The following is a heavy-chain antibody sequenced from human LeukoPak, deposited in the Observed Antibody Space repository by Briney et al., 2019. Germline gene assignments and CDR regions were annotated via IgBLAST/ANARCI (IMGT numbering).Heavy chain of an antibody. CDR2: INDSGHG. J-gene: IGHJ2*01. D-gene: IGHD3-9*01. CDR3: ASFRELYFEGFTSYWNFDV. Sequence: SETLSLTCAVYGASFRAYYWSWIRQAPGKGLEWIGEINDSGHGRYNASLKSRVTMSVDTSKNQLTLKLKSVTAADTAGHYCASFRELYFEGFTSYWNFDVWGRGSLVTVSS. V-gene: IGHV4-34*01. CDR1: GASFRAYY.